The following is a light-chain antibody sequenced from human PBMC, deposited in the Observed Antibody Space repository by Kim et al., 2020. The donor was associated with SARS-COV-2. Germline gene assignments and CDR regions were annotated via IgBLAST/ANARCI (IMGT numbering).Light chain of an antibody. J-gene: IGKJ2*01. CDR1: QSVSNN. CDR3: HQYNDWPPGDT. V-gene: IGKV3-15*01. Sequence: SPGERAPLSCRAIQSVSNNLAWYQHKPGQPPRLLIYGASTRATGVPDRFSGSGSGTDFTLTVSSLQSEDFAIYYCHQYNDWPPGDTFGQGTKLEI. CDR2: GAS.